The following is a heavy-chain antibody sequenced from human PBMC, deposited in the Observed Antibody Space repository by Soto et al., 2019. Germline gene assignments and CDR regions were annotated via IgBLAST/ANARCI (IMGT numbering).Heavy chain of an antibody. CDR1: GGSXSSGGYY. J-gene: IGHJ4*02. D-gene: IGHD4-4*01. Sequence: TLSLTCTVSGGSXSSGGYYWTWIRQHPGKGLEWIGYIYYSGSTYYNPSLKSRVTISVDRSKNQFSLNLSSVTAADTAVYYCARGMTTVTPYDYWGQGTLVTVSS. V-gene: IGHV4-31*03. CDR3: ARGMTTVTPYDY. CDR2: IYYSGST.